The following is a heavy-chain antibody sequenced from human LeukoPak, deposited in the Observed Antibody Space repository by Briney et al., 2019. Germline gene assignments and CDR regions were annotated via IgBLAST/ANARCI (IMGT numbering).Heavy chain of an antibody. CDR3: ARDRYYDSSGYYVDY. V-gene: IGHV1-18*04. CDR2: ISPYNGNT. J-gene: IGHJ4*02. D-gene: IGHD3-22*01. CDR1: GYAFTSYG. Sequence: ASVKVSCKAFGYAFTSYGISWVRQAPGQGLEWMGWISPYNGNTNYAQKLQGRVTMTTDTSTSTAYMDLRSLRSDDTAVFYCARDRYYDSSGYYVDYWGQGTLVTVSS.